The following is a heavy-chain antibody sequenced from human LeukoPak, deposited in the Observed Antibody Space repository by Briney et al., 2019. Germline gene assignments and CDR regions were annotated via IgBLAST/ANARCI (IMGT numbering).Heavy chain of an antibody. D-gene: IGHD3-22*01. J-gene: IGHJ4*02. V-gene: IGHV3-23*01. Sequence: GGSLRLSCAASGFTFSSYAMSWVRQAPGKGLEWVSAISGSGGSTYYADSVKGRFTISRDNSKNTLYLQMNSLRAEDTAVYYCARDSEYYDSSGYFADYFDYWGQGTLVTVSS. CDR1: GFTFSSYA. CDR2: ISGSGGST. CDR3: ARDSEYYDSSGYFADYFDY.